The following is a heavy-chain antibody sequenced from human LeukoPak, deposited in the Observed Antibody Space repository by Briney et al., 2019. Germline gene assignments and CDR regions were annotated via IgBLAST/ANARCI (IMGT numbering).Heavy chain of an antibody. CDR2: ISAYNGNT. Sequence: GASVKFPCKASGYTFTSYGISWVRQAPGQGLEWMGWISAYNGNTNYAQKLQGRVTMTTDTSTSTAYMELRSLRSDDTAVYYCARRGYSGYGPGGYFDYWGQGTLVTVSS. D-gene: IGHD5-12*01. J-gene: IGHJ4*02. V-gene: IGHV1-18*01. CDR3: ARRGYSGYGPGGYFDY. CDR1: GYTFTSYG.